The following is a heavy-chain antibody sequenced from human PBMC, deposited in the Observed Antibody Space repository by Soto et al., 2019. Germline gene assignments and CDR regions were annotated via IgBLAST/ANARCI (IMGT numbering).Heavy chain of an antibody. CDR3: ARRAETNGWNGFGADKYYFDF. J-gene: IGHJ4*02. D-gene: IGHD1-1*01. CDR1: GSTFTSYD. CDR2: MNPNTGNS. V-gene: IGHV1-8*01. Sequence: ASVKVSSKASGSTFTSYDIYWVRQATGQGLEWMGWMNPNTGNSAYAQKFQGGVTVTSDTSINTVHMELSSLSSEDTAVYYCARRAETNGWNGFGADKYYFDFWGQGTLVTVSS.